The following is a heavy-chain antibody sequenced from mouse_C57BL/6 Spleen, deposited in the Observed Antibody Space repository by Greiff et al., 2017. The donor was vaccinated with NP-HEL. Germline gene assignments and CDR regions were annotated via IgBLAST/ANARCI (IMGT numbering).Heavy chain of an antibody. CDR1: GYAFSSYW. CDR2: IYPGDGDT. Sequence: QVQLQQSGAELVKPGASVKISCKASGYAFSSYWMNWVKQRPGKGLEWIGQIYPGDGDTNYNGKFKGKATLTADKSSSTAYMQLSSLTSEDSAVYFCARGDGYYGWYFDVWGTGTTVTVSS. D-gene: IGHD2-3*01. V-gene: IGHV1-80*01. J-gene: IGHJ1*03. CDR3: ARGDGYYGWYFDV.